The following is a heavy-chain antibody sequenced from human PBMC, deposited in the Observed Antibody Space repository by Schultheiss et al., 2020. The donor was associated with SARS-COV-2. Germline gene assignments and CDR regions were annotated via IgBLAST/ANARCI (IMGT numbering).Heavy chain of an antibody. D-gene: IGHD2-21*02. J-gene: IGHJ6*02. V-gene: IGHV4-4*07. CDR2: IYTSGST. CDR1: GGSISSYY. Sequence: ESLKISCTVSGGSISSYYWSWIRQPAGKGLEWIGRIYTSGSTNYNPSLKSRVTMSVDTSKNQFSLKLSSVTAADTAMYYCARPGKGDGGMDVWGQGTTVTVSS. CDR3: ARPGKGDGGMDV.